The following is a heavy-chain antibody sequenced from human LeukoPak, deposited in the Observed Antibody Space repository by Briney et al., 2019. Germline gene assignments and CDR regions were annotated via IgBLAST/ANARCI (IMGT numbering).Heavy chain of an antibody. CDR2: INHSGST. CDR1: GGSISSYY. V-gene: IGHV4-34*01. J-gene: IGHJ4*02. D-gene: IGHD3-3*01. Sequence: SETLSLTCTVSGGSISSYYWSWIRQPPGKGLEWIGEINHSGSTNYNPSLKSRVTISVDTSKNQFSLKLSSVTAADTAVYYCARWGYDFWSGYYSYFDYWGQGTLVTVSS. CDR3: ARWGYDFWSGYYSYFDY.